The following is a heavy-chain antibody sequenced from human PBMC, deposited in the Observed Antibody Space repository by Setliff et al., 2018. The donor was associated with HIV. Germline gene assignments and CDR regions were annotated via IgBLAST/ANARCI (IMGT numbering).Heavy chain of an antibody. CDR1: GGSISSSHY. D-gene: IGHD2-2*01. Sequence: SETLSLTCAVSGGSISSSHYWSWVRQTPVKGLEWIGEIYHSGSVNHNPSLRSRVTMSVDKSKDHFSLRLSSVAAADTAVYYCARGDSTWPTQLLDVWGKGTTVTVSS. CDR3: ARGDSTWPTQLLDV. J-gene: IGHJ6*04. V-gene: IGHV4-4*02. CDR2: IYHSGSV.